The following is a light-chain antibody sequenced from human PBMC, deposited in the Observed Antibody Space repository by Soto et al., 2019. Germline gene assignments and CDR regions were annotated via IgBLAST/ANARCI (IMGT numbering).Light chain of an antibody. V-gene: IGLV1-44*01. J-gene: IGLJ1*01. CDR2: STS. CDR1: SSNIGSNT. CDR3: AAWDDRLGVYV. Sequence: QSVLTQPPSASGTPGQIVVISCSGSSSNIGSNTVTWYQQLPGTAPKLLIYSTSQRSSGVPGRFSGSKSGASASLSISGLQSEDEADYYCAAWDDRLGVYVFGTGTKV.